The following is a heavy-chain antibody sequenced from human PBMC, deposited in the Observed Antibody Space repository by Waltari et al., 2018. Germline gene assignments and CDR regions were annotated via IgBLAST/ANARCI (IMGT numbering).Heavy chain of an antibody. CDR1: GYTLTELS. Sequence: QVQLVQSGSDVKKHGASVKVSCKFSGYTLTELSMHWVRQAPGKVLEWMGGFDPEEGETSYAQKFQGRVTMTEDTSTDTAYMELSSLRCEDTAVYYCATGSVVSYYGMDVWGQGTTVTVSS. CDR2: FDPEEGET. V-gene: IGHV1-24*01. CDR3: ATGSVVSYYGMDV. J-gene: IGHJ6*02. D-gene: IGHD2-21*01.